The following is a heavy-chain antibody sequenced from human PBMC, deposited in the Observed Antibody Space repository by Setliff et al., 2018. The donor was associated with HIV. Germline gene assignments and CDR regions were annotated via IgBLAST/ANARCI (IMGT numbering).Heavy chain of an antibody. J-gene: IGHJ6*03. CDR3: ARRGQLPIYDYYMDV. Sequence: SETLSLTCTVSGGSISSYYWSWIRQPPGKGLEWIGYIYYSGSTNYNPSLKSRVTISVDTSKNQFSLKLSSVTAADTAVYYCARRGQLPIYDYYMDVWGKGTTVTVSS. CDR1: GGSISSYY. V-gene: IGHV4-59*08. D-gene: IGHD2-2*01. CDR2: IYYSGST.